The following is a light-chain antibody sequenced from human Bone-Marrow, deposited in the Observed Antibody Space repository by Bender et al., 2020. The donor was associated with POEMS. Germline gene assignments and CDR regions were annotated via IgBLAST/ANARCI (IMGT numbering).Light chain of an antibody. CDR3: SSYAGSKRVV. CDR2: DVF. V-gene: IGLV2-23*02. Sequence: QSALTQPASVSGSPGQSITISCTGTNSDVGSHNFVSWYQQHPGKAPKLMVYDVFKRPSGVSNRFSGSKSANTASLTISELQADDEADYYCSSYAGSKRVVLGRGAKLTVL. J-gene: IGLJ2*01. CDR1: NSDVGSHNF.